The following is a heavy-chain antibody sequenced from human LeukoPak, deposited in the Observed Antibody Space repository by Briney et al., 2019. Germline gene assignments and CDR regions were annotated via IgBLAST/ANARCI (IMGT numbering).Heavy chain of an antibody. J-gene: IGHJ4*02. D-gene: IGHD3-10*01. CDR3: ARVGGSGSYRIIDY. V-gene: IGHV4-39*07. CDR2: IFYSGST. Sequence: SETLSLTCTVSSGSISTSNYYWGWVRQPPGKALEWIGNIFYSGSTYYSPSLKSRVTISLDTSRNQFSLKLNSVTAADTAVYYCARVGGSGSYRIIDYWGQGTLVTVSS. CDR1: SGSISTSNYY.